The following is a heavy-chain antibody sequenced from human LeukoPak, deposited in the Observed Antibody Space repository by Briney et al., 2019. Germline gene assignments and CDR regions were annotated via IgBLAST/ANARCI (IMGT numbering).Heavy chain of an antibody. CDR2: VNPSGGST. J-gene: IGHJ4*02. Sequence: GASVKVSCKASGYTFTTYYLHWVRQAPGQGREWMGIVNPSGGSTPYAQNFQGRVTMTRDTSTNTVYMELSNLRSEDTAVYYCARAVGATSQFDYWGQGTLVTVSS. CDR1: GYTFTTYY. D-gene: IGHD1-26*01. CDR3: ARAVGATSQFDY. V-gene: IGHV1-46*01.